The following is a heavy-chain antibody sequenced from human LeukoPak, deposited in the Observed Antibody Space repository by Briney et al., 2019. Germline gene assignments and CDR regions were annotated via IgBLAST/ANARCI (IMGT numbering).Heavy chain of an antibody. V-gene: IGHV4-34*01. D-gene: IGHD4/OR15-4a*01. Sequence: SETLSLTCAVYGGSFSGYYWSWVRQPPGKGLEWIGEIYHSGSTNYNPSLKSRVTISVDKSKNQFSLKLSSVTAADTAVYYCARDEVLQGYYWGQGTLVTVSS. J-gene: IGHJ4*02. CDR1: GGSFSGYY. CDR2: IYHSGST. CDR3: ARDEVLQGYY.